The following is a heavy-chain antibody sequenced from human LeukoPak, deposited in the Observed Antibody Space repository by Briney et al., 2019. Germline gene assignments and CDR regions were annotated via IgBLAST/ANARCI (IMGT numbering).Heavy chain of an antibody. CDR1: GGTFSSYA. CDR3: ARVHNLQYYMDV. J-gene: IGHJ6*03. CDR2: IIPIFGTA. V-gene: IGHV1-69*05. D-gene: IGHD5-24*01. Sequence: SVKVSCKASGGTFSSYAISWVRQAPGQGLEWMGGIIPIFGTANYAQKFQGRVTITTAESTSTAYMELSSLRSEDTAVSYCARVHNLQYYMDVWGKGTTVTVSS.